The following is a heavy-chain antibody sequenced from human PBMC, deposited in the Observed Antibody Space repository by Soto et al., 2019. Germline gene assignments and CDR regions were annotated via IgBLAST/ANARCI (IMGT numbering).Heavy chain of an antibody. V-gene: IGHV3-33*01. D-gene: IGHD3-16*01. Sequence: QVQLVGSGGSVVQPGTSLRLSCAASGFTFSNYGIHWVRQAPGKGLEWVAVIWYDGSKKYYADSVKGRFTISRDNSKNTVFLQMNSLRAEDTAVYYCARDMNHYFDYWGQGTLVTVSS. CDR3: ARDMNHYFDY. J-gene: IGHJ4*02. CDR2: IWYDGSKK. CDR1: GFTFSNYG.